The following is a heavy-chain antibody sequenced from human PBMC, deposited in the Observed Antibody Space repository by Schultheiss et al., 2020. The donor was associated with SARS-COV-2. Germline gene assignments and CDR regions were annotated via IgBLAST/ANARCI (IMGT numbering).Heavy chain of an antibody. V-gene: IGHV3-30*04. CDR2: ISFDGSTK. CDR1: GFTLSRYT. CDR3: ARESHYVWFDP. J-gene: IGHJ5*02. D-gene: IGHD3-16*01. Sequence: GGSLRLSCAASGFTLSRYTVHWVRQTPGKGLEWVPIISFDGSTKYYADSVKGRFTISRDNSKNTLYVQMNSLRAEDTAVYYCARESHYVWFDPWGQGTLVTVSS.